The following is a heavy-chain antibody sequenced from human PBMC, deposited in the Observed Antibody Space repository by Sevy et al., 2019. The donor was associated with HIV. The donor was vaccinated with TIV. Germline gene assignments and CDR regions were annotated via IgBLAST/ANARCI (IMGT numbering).Heavy chain of an antibody. CDR3: ARDRLNWDFDY. J-gene: IGHJ4*02. CDR2: ISHDGYNK. CDR1: GFSFGSSA. D-gene: IGHD1-1*01. V-gene: IGHV3-30-3*01. Sequence: GGSLRLPCAASGFSFGSSAMDWVRRAPGKGLEGVAAISHDGYNKDYGDSVKGRFTISIDNSKNTLYLQMNSLRAEDTALYYCARDRLNWDFDYWGQGTLVTVSS.